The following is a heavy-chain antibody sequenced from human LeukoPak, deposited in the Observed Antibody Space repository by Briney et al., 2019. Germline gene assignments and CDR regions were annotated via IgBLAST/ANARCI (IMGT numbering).Heavy chain of an antibody. Sequence: LSLTCAVYGGSFSGYYMSWIRQAPGKGLEWVSYISSTGSALYYADSVKGRFTISRDNAQNSLYLQVNSLRAEDTAVYYCARDLRASVSTGDSVGSWGQGTLVTVSS. CDR1: GGSFSGYY. D-gene: IGHD4-17*01. CDR2: ISSTGSAL. V-gene: IGHV3-11*01. CDR3: ARDLRASVSTGDSVGS. J-gene: IGHJ5*02.